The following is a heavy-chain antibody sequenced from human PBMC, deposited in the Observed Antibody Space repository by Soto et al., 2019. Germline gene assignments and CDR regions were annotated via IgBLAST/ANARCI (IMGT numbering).Heavy chain of an antibody. D-gene: IGHD2-2*01. CDR2: IYYSGTT. J-gene: IGHJ2*01. V-gene: IGHV4-31*03. CDR1: GGSISSGGSY. Sequence: QVQLQESGPGLVKPSQTLSLTCTVSGGSISSGGSYWSWIRQSPGKGLEWIGYIYYSGTTYYNPSLKSRVSISLDTSKNQFSLKLSSVTAADTAIYYCASGHFSSSCSYLDLWGRGTLVTVSS. CDR3: ASGHFSSSCSYLDL.